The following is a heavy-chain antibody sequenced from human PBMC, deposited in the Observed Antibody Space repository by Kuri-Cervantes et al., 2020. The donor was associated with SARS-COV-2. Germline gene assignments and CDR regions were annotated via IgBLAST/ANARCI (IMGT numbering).Heavy chain of an antibody. CDR2: ISSSSSYI. J-gene: IGHJ2*01. Sequence: GESLKISCAAAGFTFSSYWMNWVRQAPGKGLEWVSSISSSSSYIYYADSVKGRFTISRDNSKNTLYLQMNSLRAEDTAVYYCAKAKGITIFGVVSLPHGYFDLWGRGTLVTVSS. CDR3: AKAKGITIFGVVSLPHGYFDL. V-gene: IGHV3-21*01. D-gene: IGHD3-3*01. CDR1: GFTFSSYW.